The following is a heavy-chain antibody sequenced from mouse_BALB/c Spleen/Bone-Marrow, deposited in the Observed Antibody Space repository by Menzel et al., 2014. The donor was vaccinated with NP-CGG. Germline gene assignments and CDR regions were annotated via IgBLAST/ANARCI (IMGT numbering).Heavy chain of an antibody. Sequence: VKVVESGPGLVAPSQRLSITCTVSGFSLTDYGVSWIRQPPGKGLEWPGVIWGGGSTYYNSALKSRLSISKDNSKSQVFLKMNSLQTDDTAMYYCAKHRLTYYAMDYWGQGTSVTVSS. CDR3: AKHRLTYYAMDY. J-gene: IGHJ4*01. CDR1: GFSLTDYG. V-gene: IGHV2-6-5*01. D-gene: IGHD1-3*01. CDR2: IWGGGST.